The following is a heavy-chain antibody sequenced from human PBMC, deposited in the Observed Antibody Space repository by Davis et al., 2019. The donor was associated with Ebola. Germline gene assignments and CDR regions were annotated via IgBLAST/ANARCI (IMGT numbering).Heavy chain of an antibody. D-gene: IGHD6-13*01. CDR3: ARDSYRTGIAAPDRY. J-gene: IGHJ4*02. V-gene: IGHV1-46*01. Sequence: ASVKVSCKASGYTFTSYYMHWVRQAPGQGLEWMGIINPSGGSTSYAQKFQGRVTMTRDTSTSTVYMELSSLRSEDTAVYYCARDSYRTGIAAPDRYWGQGTLVTVSS. CDR1: GYTFTSYY. CDR2: INPSGGST.